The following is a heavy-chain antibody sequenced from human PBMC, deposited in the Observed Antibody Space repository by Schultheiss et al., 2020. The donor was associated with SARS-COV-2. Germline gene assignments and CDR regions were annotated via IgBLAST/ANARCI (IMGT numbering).Heavy chain of an antibody. CDR2: IKSKTDGGTT. CDR3: TRDQGGYSSSWYDY. CDR1: GFTFSSYA. V-gene: IGHV3-15*01. D-gene: IGHD6-13*01. Sequence: GGSLRLSCAASGFTFSSYAMSWVRQAPGKGLEWVGRIKSKTDGGTTDYAAPVKGRFTISRDDSKNTLYLQMNSLKTEDTAVYYCTRDQGGYSSSWYDYWGQGTLVTVSS. J-gene: IGHJ4*02.